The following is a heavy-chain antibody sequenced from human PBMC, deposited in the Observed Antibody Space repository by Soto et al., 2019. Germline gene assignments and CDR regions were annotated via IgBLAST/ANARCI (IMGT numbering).Heavy chain of an antibody. CDR2: IFSNDEK. CDR1: GFSLSNARMG. V-gene: IGHV2-26*01. Sequence: SGPTLVNPTETLTLTCTVSGFSLSNARMGVSWIRQPPGKALEWLAHIFSNDEKPYSTSLKSRLTISKDTSKSQVVLTMTNMDPVDTATYYCARVPAGYYGMDVWGQGTTVTVSS. D-gene: IGHD6-13*01. J-gene: IGHJ6*02. CDR3: ARVPAGYYGMDV.